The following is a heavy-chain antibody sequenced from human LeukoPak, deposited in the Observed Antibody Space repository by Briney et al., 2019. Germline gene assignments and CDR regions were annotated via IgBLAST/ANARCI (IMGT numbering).Heavy chain of an antibody. Sequence: SVKVSCKASGGTFSSYAISWVRQAPGQGLEWMGGIIPIFGTANYAQKFQGRVTITTDESTSTAYMELSSLRSEDTAVYYCASRYGSGSYYRHYYYYYMDVWGKGTTVTVSS. J-gene: IGHJ6*03. CDR3: ASRYGSGSYYRHYYYYYMDV. CDR1: GGTFSSYA. CDR2: IIPIFGTA. D-gene: IGHD3-10*01. V-gene: IGHV1-69*05.